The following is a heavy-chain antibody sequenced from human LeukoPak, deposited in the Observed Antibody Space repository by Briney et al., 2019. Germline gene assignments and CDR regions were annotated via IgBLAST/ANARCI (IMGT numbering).Heavy chain of an antibody. CDR3: AELASMVEQY. Sequence: GGSLRLSCAAPGLTLSSYWMHWVRQAPGKGLVWVSRINSDGSSTRYADSVKGRFTISRDNAKHTLYLQMNSLRAGDTAVYYCAELASMVEQYWGQGTLVTVSS. D-gene: IGHD3-10*01. CDR1: GLTLSSYW. J-gene: IGHJ4*02. V-gene: IGHV3-74*01. CDR2: INSDGSST.